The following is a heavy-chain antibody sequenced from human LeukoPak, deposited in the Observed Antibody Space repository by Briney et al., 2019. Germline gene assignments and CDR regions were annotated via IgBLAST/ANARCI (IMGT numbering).Heavy chain of an antibody. CDR2: IYYSGST. V-gene: IGHV4-31*03. D-gene: IGHD2-2*02. CDR1: GGSISSGGYY. Sequence: SETLSLTCTVSGGSISSGGYYWSWIRQHPGKGLEWIGYIYYSGSTYYNPSLKSRVTISVDTSKNQFSLKLSSVTAADTAVYYCARDFMICSSTGCYTSGAFDIWGQGTMVTVSS. J-gene: IGHJ3*02. CDR3: ARDFMICSSTGCYTSGAFDI.